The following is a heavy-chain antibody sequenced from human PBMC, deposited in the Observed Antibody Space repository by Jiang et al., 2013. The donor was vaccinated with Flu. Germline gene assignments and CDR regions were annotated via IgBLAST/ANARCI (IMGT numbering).Heavy chain of an antibody. CDR1: GDSVSSVSYY. V-gene: IGHV4-61*01. Sequence: TVSGDSVSSVSYYWSWIRQPPGKGLEWTGYIYNSGSTRYNPSLKSRVTISVDTSKNQFSLRLSSVTTADTAVYYCARLRWSNDAFDIWGQGTMVTVSS. CDR3: ARLRWSNDAFDI. J-gene: IGHJ3*02. CDR2: IYNSGST. D-gene: IGHD4-23*01.